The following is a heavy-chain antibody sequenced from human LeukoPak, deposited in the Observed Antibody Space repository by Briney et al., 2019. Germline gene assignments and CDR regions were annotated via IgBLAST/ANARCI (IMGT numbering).Heavy chain of an antibody. CDR1: GGPISSYY. J-gene: IGHJ6*03. V-gene: IGHV4-59*01. D-gene: IGHD3-22*01. CDR2: IYYSGST. Sequence: SETLSLTCTVSGGPISSYYWSWIRQPPGKGLEWIGNIYYSGSTNYNPSLKSRVTISVDTSKNQFSLKLSSVTAADTAVYYCTRGSIAYYYMDVWGKGTTVTISS. CDR3: TRGSIAYYYMDV.